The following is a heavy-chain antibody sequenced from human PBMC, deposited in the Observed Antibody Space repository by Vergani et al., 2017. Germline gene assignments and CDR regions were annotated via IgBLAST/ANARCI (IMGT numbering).Heavy chain of an antibody. CDR1: GFTFSSYA. J-gene: IGHJ5*02. Sequence: QVQLVESGGGVVQPGRSLRLSCAASGFTFSSYAMHWVRQAPGKGLEWVAVISYDGSNKYYADSVKGRFTISRDNSKNTLYLQMNSLRAEDTAVYYCAREARRWGRPDNWFDPWGQGTLVTVSS. CDR2: ISYDGSNK. CDR3: AREARRWGRPDNWFDP. D-gene: IGHD3-16*01. V-gene: IGHV3-30*01.